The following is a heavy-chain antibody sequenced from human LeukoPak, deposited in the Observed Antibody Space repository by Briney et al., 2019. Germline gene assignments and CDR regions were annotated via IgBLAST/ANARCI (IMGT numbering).Heavy chain of an antibody. CDR1: GFTFSSYA. V-gene: IGHV3-30-3*01. CDR2: ISYDGSNK. D-gene: IGHD3-10*01. Sequence: GGSLRLSCAASGFTFSSYAMHWVRQAPGKGLEWVAVISYDGSNKYYADSVKGRFTISRDNSKNTLYLQMNSLRAEDTAVYYCARESSSSMVREYYYYGMDVWGQGTTVTVSS. J-gene: IGHJ6*02. CDR3: ARESSSSMVREYYYYGMDV.